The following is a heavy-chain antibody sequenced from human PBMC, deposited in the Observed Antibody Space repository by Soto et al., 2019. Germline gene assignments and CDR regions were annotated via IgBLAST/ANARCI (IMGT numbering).Heavy chain of an antibody. CDR3: ATENSGSYYAPLVY. V-gene: IGHV1-24*01. D-gene: IGHD1-26*01. J-gene: IGHJ1*01. Sequence: RASVKVSCKVSGYTLTELSMHWVRQAPGKGLEWMGGFDPEDGETIYAQKFQGRVTMTEDTSTDTAYMELSSLRSEDTAVYYCATENSGSYYAPLVYWGQGTLVTVSS. CDR1: GYTLTELS. CDR2: FDPEDGET.